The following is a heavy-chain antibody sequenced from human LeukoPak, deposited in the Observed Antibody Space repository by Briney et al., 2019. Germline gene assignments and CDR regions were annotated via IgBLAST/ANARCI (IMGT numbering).Heavy chain of an antibody. D-gene: IGHD6-6*01. CDR3: AREPVEYSSSIDWFDP. V-gene: IGHV1-18*01. CDR1: GYTFTIYD. CDR2: ISAYNGNT. Sequence: ASVTVSFTASGYTFTIYDINWGRQAPGQGVEWMGWISAYNGNTNYSQKLQGRVTMTTDTSTSTAYMELRSLRSDDTAVYYCAREPVEYSSSIDWFDPWGQGTLVTVSS. J-gene: IGHJ5*02.